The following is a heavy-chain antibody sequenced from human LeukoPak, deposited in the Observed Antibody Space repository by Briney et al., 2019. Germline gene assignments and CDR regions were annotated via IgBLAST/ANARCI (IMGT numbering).Heavy chain of an antibody. CDR3: ARYYYARFDP. J-gene: IGHJ5*02. D-gene: IGHD3-10*01. CDR2: IYTSGST. Sequence: SETLSLTCTVSGGSISSGSYYWSWIRQPAGKGLEWIGRIYTSGSTNYNPSLKSRVTISVDTSKNQFSLKLSSVTAADTAVYYCARYYYARFDPWGQGTLVTVSS. V-gene: IGHV4-61*02. CDR1: GGSISSGSYY.